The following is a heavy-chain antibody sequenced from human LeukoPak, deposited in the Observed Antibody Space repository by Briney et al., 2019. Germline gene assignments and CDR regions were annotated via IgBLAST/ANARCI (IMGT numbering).Heavy chain of an antibody. CDR3: AKNRDGYNSGTFDY. Sequence: PGGSLRLSCAASGFTFSTYWMSWVRQAPGKGLEWVSAISGSGGSTYYADSVKGRFTISRDNSKNTLYLQMNSLRAEDTAVYYCAKNRDGYNSGTFDYWGQGTLVTVSS. V-gene: IGHV3-23*01. D-gene: IGHD5-24*01. CDR1: GFTFSTYW. J-gene: IGHJ4*02. CDR2: ISGSGGST.